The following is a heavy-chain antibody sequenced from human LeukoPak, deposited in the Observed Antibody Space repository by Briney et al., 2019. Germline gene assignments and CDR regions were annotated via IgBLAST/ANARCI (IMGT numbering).Heavy chain of an antibody. CDR3: VREFYGP. Sequence: GGSLRLSCTASGFSVNNNYISWVRQAPGRGLEWVSVIYSGDTTFYTDSVKDRFTISRDNSKNTVYLQMNNLRGEDTAMYYCVREFYGPWGQGTLVTVSS. D-gene: IGHD4-17*01. V-gene: IGHV3-66*01. CDR2: IYSGDTT. CDR1: GFSVNNNY. J-gene: IGHJ5*02.